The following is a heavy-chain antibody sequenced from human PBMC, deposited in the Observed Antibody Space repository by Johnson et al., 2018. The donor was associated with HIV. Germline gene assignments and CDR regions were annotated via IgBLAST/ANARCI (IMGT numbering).Heavy chain of an antibody. CDR3: AKDHGYSSSPVEAFDI. Sequence: QVQLVESGGGVVQPGRSLRLSCAASGFTFSSYAMHWVRQAPGKGLEWVAVISYDGSNKYYADSVKGRFTISRDNSKNTLYLQMNSLRAEDTAVYYCAKDHGYSSSPVEAFDIWGQGTMVTVSS. V-gene: IGHV3-30*04. CDR2: ISYDGSNK. D-gene: IGHD6-13*01. CDR1: GFTFSSYA. J-gene: IGHJ3*02.